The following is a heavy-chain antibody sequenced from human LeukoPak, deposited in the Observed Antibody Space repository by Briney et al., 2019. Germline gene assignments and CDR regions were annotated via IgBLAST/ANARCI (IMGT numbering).Heavy chain of an antibody. CDR2: ISSSSSTI. D-gene: IGHD3-10*02. CDR1: GFTFSSYS. J-gene: IGHJ4*02. Sequence: PGGSLRLSCATSGFTFSSYSMNWVRQAPGKGLEWLSYISSSSSTIYYADSVKGRFTISRDNAKNSLYLQMNSLRAEDTAVYYCARGTMFPYYFDYWGQGTLVTVSS. V-gene: IGHV3-48*04. CDR3: ARGTMFPYYFDY.